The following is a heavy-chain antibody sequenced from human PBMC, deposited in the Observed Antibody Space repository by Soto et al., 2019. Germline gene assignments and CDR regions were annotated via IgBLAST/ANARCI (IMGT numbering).Heavy chain of an antibody. V-gene: IGHV4-59*01. CDR2: IYYSGST. CDR3: ARGYSSGWWVDY. Sequence: PSETLSLTCTVSGGSISSYYWSWIRQPPGKGLEWIGYIYYSGSTNYNPSLKSRVTISVDTSKNQFSLKLSSVTAADTAVYYCARGYSSGWWVDYWGQGTLVTVSS. D-gene: IGHD6-19*01. CDR1: GGSISSYY. J-gene: IGHJ4*02.